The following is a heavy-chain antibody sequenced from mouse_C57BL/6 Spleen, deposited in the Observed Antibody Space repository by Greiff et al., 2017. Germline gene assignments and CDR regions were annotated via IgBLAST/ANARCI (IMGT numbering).Heavy chain of an antibody. D-gene: IGHD1-1*01. CDR1: GFNTKDYN. Sequence: EVQVVESGAELVKPGASVKLSCTASGFNTKDYNMHWVKQRTEQGLEWIGRIDPEDGETKSAPKFQGKDTITADTSSNTAYLQLSSLTSEDTAVYYCARITTVVDYVDDWGQGTTLTVSS. CDR3: ARITTVVDYVDD. V-gene: IGHV14-2*01. J-gene: IGHJ2*01. CDR2: IDPEDGET.